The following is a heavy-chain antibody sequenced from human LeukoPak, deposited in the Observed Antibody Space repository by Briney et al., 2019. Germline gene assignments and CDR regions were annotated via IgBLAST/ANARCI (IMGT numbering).Heavy chain of an antibody. CDR3: ARVPGSYYVDFDY. CDR2: ISGDGANT. V-gene: IGHV3-23*01. Sequence: GGSLRLSCAASGFTVSSNYMSWVRQAPGKGLEWVSAISGDGANTYYADSVRGRFTISRDNSKNTLYLRMNSLRAEDTAVYYCARVPGSYYVDFDYWGQGTLVTVSS. D-gene: IGHD3-10*01. CDR1: GFTVSSNY. J-gene: IGHJ4*02.